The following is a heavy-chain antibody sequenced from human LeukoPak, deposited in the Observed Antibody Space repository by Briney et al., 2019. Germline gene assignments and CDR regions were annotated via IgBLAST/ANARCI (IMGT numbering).Heavy chain of an antibody. V-gene: IGHV1-18*01. CDR1: GYTFTNFG. J-gene: IGHJ4*02. CDR3: ASSPTYNWNYGYFDY. D-gene: IGHD1-7*01. CDR2: ISTYNGNT. Sequence: ASVNVSCKASGYTFTNFGISWVRQAPGQGLDWMGWISTYNGNTNYAQKLQGRVTMTTDTSTSAAYMELRSLRSDDTAVYYCASSPTYNWNYGYFDYWGQGTLVTVSS.